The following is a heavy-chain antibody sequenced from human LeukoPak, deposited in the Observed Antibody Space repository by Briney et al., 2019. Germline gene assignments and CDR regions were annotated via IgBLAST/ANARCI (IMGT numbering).Heavy chain of an antibody. Sequence: SETLSLTCAVSGASISSTNWWSWVRPPPGKGLEWIGEIYHSGSTNYNPSLKSRVTISVDKSKNQFSLKLSSVTAADTAVYYCARAIAVAGTFFDYWGQGTLVTVSS. J-gene: IGHJ4*02. CDR2: IYHSGST. CDR1: GASISSTNW. D-gene: IGHD6-19*01. V-gene: IGHV4-4*02. CDR3: ARAIAVAGTFFDY.